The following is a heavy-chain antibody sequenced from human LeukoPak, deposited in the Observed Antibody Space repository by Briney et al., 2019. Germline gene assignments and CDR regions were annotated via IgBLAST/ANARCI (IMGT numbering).Heavy chain of an antibody. Sequence: PGGSLRLSCAASGFTVSNNGLSWFRQAPGKGLEWVSDISGSGYTYYAESVKGRFTISRDNSKNTLYLQMNSLRAEDTAVYYCARDQGEFGDYWGQGTLVTVSS. V-gene: IGHV3-23*01. D-gene: IGHD3-16*01. CDR2: ISGSGYT. CDR3: ARDQGEFGDY. CDR1: GFTVSNNG. J-gene: IGHJ4*02.